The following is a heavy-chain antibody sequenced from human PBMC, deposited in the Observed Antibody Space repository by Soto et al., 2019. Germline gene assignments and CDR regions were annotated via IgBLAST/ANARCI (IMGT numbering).Heavy chain of an antibody. CDR3: ARGGYDYDRPDWFDP. CDR1: GFTFSIYW. CDR2: INSDGSST. Sequence: EVQLVESGGGLAQPGGSLRLSCAASGFTFSIYWMHWVRQAPGRGLVWVSHINSDGSSTSYADSVQGRFTISRDNAKNTLFLQMNSLRAEDTAVYYCARGGYDYDRPDWFDPWGQGTLVTVSS. D-gene: IGHD3-22*01. J-gene: IGHJ5*02. V-gene: IGHV3-74*01.